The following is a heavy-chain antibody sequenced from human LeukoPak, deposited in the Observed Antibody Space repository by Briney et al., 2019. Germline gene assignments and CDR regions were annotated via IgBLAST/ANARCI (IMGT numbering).Heavy chain of an antibody. Sequence: SQTLSLTCAISGDSVSSNSAAWSRIRQSPSRGLEWLGRTYYRSKWYNDYAVSVKSRITINPDTSKNQFSLQLNSVTPEDTAVYYCARESSGWYVDYYYGMDVWGQGTTVTVSS. CDR3: ARESSGWYVDYYYGMDV. D-gene: IGHD6-19*01. CDR2: TYYRSKWYN. V-gene: IGHV6-1*01. J-gene: IGHJ6*02. CDR1: GDSVSSNSAA.